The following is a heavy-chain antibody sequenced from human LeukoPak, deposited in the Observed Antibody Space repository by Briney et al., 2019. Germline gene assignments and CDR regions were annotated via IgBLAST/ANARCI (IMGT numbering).Heavy chain of an antibody. D-gene: IGHD3-22*01. J-gene: IGHJ4*02. CDR3: ARGGHSITMIVVVIIPFDY. V-gene: IGHV3-20*04. CDR1: GFTFDDYG. CDR2: INWNGGST. Sequence: GGSLRLPCAASGFTFDDYGMSWVRQAPGKGLEWVSGINWNGGSTGYADSVKGRFTISRDNAKNSLYLQMNSLRAEDTALYYCARGGHSITMIVVVIIPFDYWGQGTLVTVSS.